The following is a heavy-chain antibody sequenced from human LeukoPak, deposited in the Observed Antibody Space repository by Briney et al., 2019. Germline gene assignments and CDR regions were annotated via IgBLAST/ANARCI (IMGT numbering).Heavy chain of an antibody. D-gene: IGHD3-3*01. V-gene: IGHV3-7*01. CDR3: ASAYASYDFWSGYESFDF. Sequence: GGSLRLSCAASGIRFTTHWMNWVRQAPGKGLEWVASIRQDGGEKKYVDSVKGRFTISRDLAQNSLFLQMNSLRAEDTAVYYCASAYASYDFWSGYESFDFWGQGTLVTVSS. CDR1: GIRFTTHW. CDR2: IRQDGGEK. J-gene: IGHJ4*02.